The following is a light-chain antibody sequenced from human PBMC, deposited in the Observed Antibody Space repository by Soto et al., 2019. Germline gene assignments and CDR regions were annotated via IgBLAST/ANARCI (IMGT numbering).Light chain of an antibody. CDR1: HGVSGW. CDR2: TVS. J-gene: IGKJ3*01. Sequence: IQMTQSPSSVSASVGDTVTLSCQTSHGVSGWLAWYQQKPGKAPTLLIYTVSNLQSGVPSRFSGSRSGTDFSLTITNLQPEDFATYCCQRSKTFPFTFGPGPKVEVK. V-gene: IGKV1-12*01. CDR3: QRSKTFPFT.